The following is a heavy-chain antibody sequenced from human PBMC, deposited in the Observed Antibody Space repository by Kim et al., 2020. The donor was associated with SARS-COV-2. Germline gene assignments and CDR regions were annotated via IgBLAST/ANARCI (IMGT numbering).Heavy chain of an antibody. CDR3: ARPGGFGEFVFDY. J-gene: IGHJ4*02. CDR1: GGSISSSSYY. CDR2: IHYSGST. Sequence: SETLSLTCTVSGGSISSSSYYWGWIRQPPGKGLEWIGSIHYSGSTYYNPSLKSRVTISVDTSKNQFSLKLSSVTAADTAVYYCARPGGFGEFVFDYWGQG. V-gene: IGHV4-39*01. D-gene: IGHD3-10*01.